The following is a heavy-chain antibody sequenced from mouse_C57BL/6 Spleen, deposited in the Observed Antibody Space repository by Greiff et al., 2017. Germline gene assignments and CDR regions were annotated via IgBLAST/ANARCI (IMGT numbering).Heavy chain of an antibody. V-gene: IGHV1-80*01. CDR3: ARSPDLRYFDY. CDR1: GYAFSSYW. Sequence: QVQLQQSGAELVKPGASVKISCKASGYAFSSYWMNWVKQRPGKGLEWIGQIYPGDGDTNYNGKFKGKATLTADKSSSTAYMQLSSLTSEDSAVYFCARSPDLRYFDYWGQGTTLTVSS. J-gene: IGHJ2*01. CDR2: IYPGDGDT.